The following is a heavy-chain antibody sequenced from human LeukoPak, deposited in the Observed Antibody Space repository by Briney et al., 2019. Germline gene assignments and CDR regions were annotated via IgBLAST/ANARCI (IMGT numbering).Heavy chain of an antibody. D-gene: IGHD6-19*01. V-gene: IGHV4-31*03. J-gene: IGHJ4*02. CDR2: TYYGGST. CDR1: GDSISSGGYY. CDR3: ARSGPHGGWYYFDY. Sequence: SETLSLTRTVSGDSISSGGYYWSWIRHHPGKGLEWIGYTYYGGSTYYTPTLESRVSISIDTSAYQFSLKLSSVTAADTAVYYCARSGPHGGWYYFDYWGQGTLVTVSS.